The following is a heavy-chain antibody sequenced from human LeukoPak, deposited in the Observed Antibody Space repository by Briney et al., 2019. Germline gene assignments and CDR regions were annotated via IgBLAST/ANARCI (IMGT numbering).Heavy chain of an antibody. CDR1: RFTVSSNH. CDR3: ARRYQVSWYFDL. V-gene: IGHV3-66*01. CDR2: IYSDGST. J-gene: IGHJ2*01. Sequence: GGSLRLSCAASRFTVSSNHMNWVRQAPGKGLEWVSVIYSDGSTQYADSVKGRFTITRDNYKNTLYLQMNSLRDEDTAMYYCARRYQVSWYFDLWGRGTLVTVPS. D-gene: IGHD2-15*01.